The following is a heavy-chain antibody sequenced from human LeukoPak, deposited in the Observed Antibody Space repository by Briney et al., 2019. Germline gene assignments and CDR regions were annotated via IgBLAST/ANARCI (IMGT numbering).Heavy chain of an antibody. CDR3: ARSADGALDY. Sequence: SQTLSLTCAISGDSVSSNSAAWNWIRQSPSSGLEWLGRTYYRSRWYNDYAVSVKSRITVNPDTSKNQFSLHLNSVTPEDTALYYCARSADGALDYWGQGTLVTVSS. J-gene: IGHJ4*02. V-gene: IGHV6-1*01. D-gene: IGHD2-8*01. CDR1: GDSVSSNSAA. CDR2: TYYRSRWYN.